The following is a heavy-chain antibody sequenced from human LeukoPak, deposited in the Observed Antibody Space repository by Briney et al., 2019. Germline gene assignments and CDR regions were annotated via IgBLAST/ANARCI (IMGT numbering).Heavy chain of an antibody. Sequence: GGSLRLSCAASGFTVSSNYMSWVRQAPGKGLEWVSVIYSGGRTYNADSVKGRFAISRDNSKNTLYLQMNSLRAGDTAVYYCARGCDSNGYYCQFDYWGQGTLVTISS. V-gene: IGHV3-53*01. CDR1: GFTVSSNY. D-gene: IGHD3-22*01. CDR3: ARGCDSNGYYCQFDY. CDR2: IYSGGRT. J-gene: IGHJ4*02.